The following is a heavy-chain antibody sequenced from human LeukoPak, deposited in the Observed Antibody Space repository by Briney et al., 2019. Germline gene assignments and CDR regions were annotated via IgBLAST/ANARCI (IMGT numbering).Heavy chain of an antibody. D-gene: IGHD5-12*01. CDR2: VDYTGTT. V-gene: IGHV4-39*02. Sequence: PSETLSLSCSVSGAFISGITNYWGWIRQPPGKGLEWIGSVDYTGTTFYNPSLKSRVTVSVDTSKNHFSLRLTSVTAADTAVYYCARVAPDNWFDPWGQGTLVTVSS. CDR3: ARVAPDNWFDP. J-gene: IGHJ5*02. CDR1: GAFISGITNY.